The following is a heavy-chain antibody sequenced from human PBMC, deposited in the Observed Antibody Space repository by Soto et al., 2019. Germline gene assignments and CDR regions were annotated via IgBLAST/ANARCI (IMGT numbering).Heavy chain of an antibody. CDR1: GYTFTSYD. CDR3: AIGRYRNTLYYAFKY. V-gene: IGHV1-8*02. D-gene: IGHD2-8*01. CDR2: MNPNSGNT. J-gene: IGHJ4*02. Sequence: ASVKVSCKASGYTFTSYDINWVRQATGQGLEWMGWMNPNSGNTGHAQKFQGRVTMTRNTSISTVYMELSSLRSEDTAVYYCAIGRYRNTLYYAFKYWGKGTLVIVSS.